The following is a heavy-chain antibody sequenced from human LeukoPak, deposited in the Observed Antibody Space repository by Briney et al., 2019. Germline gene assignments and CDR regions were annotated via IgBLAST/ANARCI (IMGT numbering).Heavy chain of an antibody. J-gene: IGHJ4*02. CDR3: ARGNYYDSSGYYPLFGY. Sequence: EASVKVSCKASGYTFTSYYMHWVRQAPGQGLEWMGIINPSGGSTSYAQKFQGRVTITRNTSISTAYMELSSLRSEGTAVYYCARGNYYDSSGYYPLFGYWGQGTLVTVSS. V-gene: IGHV1-46*01. CDR1: GYTFTSYY. CDR2: INPSGGST. D-gene: IGHD3-22*01.